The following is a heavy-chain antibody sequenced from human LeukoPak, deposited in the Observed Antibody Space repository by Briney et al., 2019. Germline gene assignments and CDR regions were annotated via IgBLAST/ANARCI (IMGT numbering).Heavy chain of an antibody. Sequence: GGSLRLSCAASRFTFSSYAMIWVRQAPGKGLEWVAVISGSGGTTYYADSVKGRFTISRDNSKNTVDLQMESLRAEDTAVYYSGIDLHTWNSVGVHWGQGTLVTVSS. CDR3: GIDLHTWNSVGVH. D-gene: IGHD1-1*01. V-gene: IGHV3-23*01. CDR1: RFTFSSYA. J-gene: IGHJ4*02. CDR2: ISGSGGTT.